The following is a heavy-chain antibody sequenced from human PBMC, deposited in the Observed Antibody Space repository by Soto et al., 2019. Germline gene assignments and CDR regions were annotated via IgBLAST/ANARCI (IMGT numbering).Heavy chain of an antibody. CDR3: AKVKASAVGYLDY. CDR2: INGSGRSI. J-gene: IGHJ4*02. CDR1: GLTFSNYA. V-gene: IGHV3-23*05. D-gene: IGHD6-13*01. Sequence: PGGSLRLSCAACGLTFSNYAMSWVRQTPDKGLEWVSAINGSGRSINYADSVKGRFTISRANSKNTLSMQMNSLKAEDSAVYYCAKVKASAVGYLDYWGQGTLVIVSS.